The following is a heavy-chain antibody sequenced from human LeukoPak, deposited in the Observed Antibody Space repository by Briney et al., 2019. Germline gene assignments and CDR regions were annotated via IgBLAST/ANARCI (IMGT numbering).Heavy chain of an antibody. Sequence: PGGSLRLSCAASGFTFSSYGMHWVRQAPGKGLEGVAVIWYDGSNKYYADSVKGRFTISRDNSKNTLYLQMNSLRAEDTAVYYCAKAISAFDIWGQGTMVTVSS. CDR1: GFTFSSYG. CDR3: AKAISAFDI. J-gene: IGHJ3*02. CDR2: IWYDGSNK. D-gene: IGHD3-3*02. V-gene: IGHV3-33*06.